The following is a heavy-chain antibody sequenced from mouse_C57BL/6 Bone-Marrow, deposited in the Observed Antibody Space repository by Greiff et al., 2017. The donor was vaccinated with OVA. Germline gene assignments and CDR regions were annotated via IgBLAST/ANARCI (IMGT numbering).Heavy chain of an antibody. D-gene: IGHD2-1*01. CDR2: ISNGGGST. J-gene: IGHJ4*01. CDR3: AREGYYGNPKDAMDY. CDR1: GFTFSDYY. V-gene: IGHV5-12*01. Sequence: EVQLVESGGGLVQPGGSLKLSCAASGFTFSDYYMYWVRQTPEKRLEWVAYISNGGGSTYYPDTVKGRFTISRDNAKNTLYLQMSRLKSEDTAMYYCAREGYYGNPKDAMDYWGQGTSVTVSS.